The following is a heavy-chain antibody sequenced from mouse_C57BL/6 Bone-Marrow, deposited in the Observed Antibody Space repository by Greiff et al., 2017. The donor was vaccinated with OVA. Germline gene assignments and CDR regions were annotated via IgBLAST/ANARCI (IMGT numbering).Heavy chain of an antibody. J-gene: IGHJ4*01. V-gene: IGHV14-2*01. D-gene: IGHD1-2*01. Sequence: EVKLVESGAELVKPGASVKLSCTASGFNIKDYYMHWVKQRTEQGLEWIGRIDPEDGETKYAPKFQGKATITADTSSNTAYLQLSSLTSEDTAVYYCARSLLRSLYAMDYWGQGTSVTVSS. CDR2: IDPEDGET. CDR1: GFNIKDYY. CDR3: ARSLLRSLYAMDY.